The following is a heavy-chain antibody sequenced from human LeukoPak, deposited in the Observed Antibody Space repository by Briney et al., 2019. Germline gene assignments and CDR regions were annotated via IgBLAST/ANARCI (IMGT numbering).Heavy chain of an antibody. CDR3: ARVKKLMPEFEF. CDR2: INPNSGAT. J-gene: IGHJ4*02. Sequence: GASVKVSCKSSGYTFIDYYIHLVRQAPGQGLEWMGWINPNSGATKYAQKFQGRVSMTRDTSINTAYMDLTNLRSDDNDIFYCARVKKLMPEFEFWGQGTLVTVSS. CDR1: GYTFIDYY. D-gene: IGHD2-2*01. V-gene: IGHV1-2*02.